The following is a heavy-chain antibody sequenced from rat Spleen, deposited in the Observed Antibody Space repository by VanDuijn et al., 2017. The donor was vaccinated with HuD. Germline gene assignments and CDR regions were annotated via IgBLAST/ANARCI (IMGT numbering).Heavy chain of an antibody. J-gene: IGHJ2*01. CDR3: ATDRLGADYFDY. D-gene: IGHD5-1*01. CDR2: ISNKGSIT. V-gene: IGHV5-25*01. Sequence: EVQLAETGGGLVQPGRSMKLSCAALGFTFSNYYMAWVRQAPTKGLEWVASISNKGSITYYRDSVKGRFTISRDNTKSTLYLQMDSLRSEDTATYYCATDRLGADYFDYWGQGVMVTVSS. CDR1: GFTFSNYY.